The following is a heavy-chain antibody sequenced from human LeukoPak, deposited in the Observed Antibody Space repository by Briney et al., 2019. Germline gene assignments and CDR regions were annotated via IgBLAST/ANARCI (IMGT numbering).Heavy chain of an antibody. J-gene: IGHJ4*02. CDR1: GFTFSTLA. CDR2: ISSRGDDT. Sequence: GGSLRLSCTASGFTFSTLAMSWVRQAPGKGLEWVSSISSRGDDTTYADSVKGRFTISRDNSKNTLYLQLNSPRVDDAAIYYCAKVRYSSGWLFDYWGQGTLVTVSS. CDR3: AKVRYSSGWLFDY. V-gene: IGHV3-23*01. D-gene: IGHD6-19*01.